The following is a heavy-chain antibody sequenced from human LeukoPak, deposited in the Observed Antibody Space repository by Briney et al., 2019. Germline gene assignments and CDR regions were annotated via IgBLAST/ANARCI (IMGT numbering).Heavy chain of an antibody. Sequence: GASVKVSCKVSGYTLTGLSMHWVRQAPGKGLEWMGGFDPEDGETIYAQKFQGRVTMTEDTSTDTAYMELSSLRSEDTAVYYCATDLRDIVVVPAEDGAFDIWGQGTMVTVSS. CDR3: ATDLRDIVVVPAEDGAFDI. CDR2: FDPEDGET. CDR1: GYTLTGLS. D-gene: IGHD2-2*01. J-gene: IGHJ3*02. V-gene: IGHV1-24*01.